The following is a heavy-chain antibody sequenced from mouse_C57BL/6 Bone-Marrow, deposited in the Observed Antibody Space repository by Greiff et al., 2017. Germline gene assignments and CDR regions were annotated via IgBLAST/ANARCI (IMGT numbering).Heavy chain of an antibody. D-gene: IGHD1-3*01. J-gene: IGHJ4*01. CDR2: INPSTGGT. CDR1: GYSFTGYY. CDR3: ARQWAMDY. Sequence: VQLQQSGPELVKPGASVKISCKASGYSFTGYYMNWVKQSPEKSLEWIGEINPSTGGTTYNQKFKAKATLTVDKSSSTAYMQLKSLTSEDSAVYYCARQWAMDYWGQGTSVTVSS. V-gene: IGHV1-42*01.